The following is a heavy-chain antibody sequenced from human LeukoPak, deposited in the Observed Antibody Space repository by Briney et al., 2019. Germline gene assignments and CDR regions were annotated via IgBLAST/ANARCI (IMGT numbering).Heavy chain of an antibody. D-gene: IGHD5-12*01. V-gene: IGHV3-21*01. J-gene: IGHJ4*02. CDR1: GFTFSTYN. CDR2: LTTSSSSI. CDR3: ATGLPGYDLSYFTY. Sequence: GGSLRLSCSASGFTFSTYNVNWVRQAPGKGLEWVSSLTTSSSSIYYADSVKGRFTISRDNAKNSLYLQMNSLGAEDTAVYYCATGLPGYDLSYFTYWGQGTLVTVSS.